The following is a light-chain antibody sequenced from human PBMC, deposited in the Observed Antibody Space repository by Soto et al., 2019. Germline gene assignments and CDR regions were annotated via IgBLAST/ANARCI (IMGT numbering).Light chain of an antibody. CDR3: QHYNRSPPIT. J-gene: IGKJ5*01. CDR2: GTS. CDR1: QSVRSTS. Sequence: DIVLTQSPGTLSLSPVERATLACSAIQSVRSTSLAWYQQRSGQAPSLLIYGTSSRATGIPDRFSGGGSGTDFTLTISRLEPEDFAVYYCQHYNRSPPITFGQGTRLEIK. V-gene: IGKV3-20*01.